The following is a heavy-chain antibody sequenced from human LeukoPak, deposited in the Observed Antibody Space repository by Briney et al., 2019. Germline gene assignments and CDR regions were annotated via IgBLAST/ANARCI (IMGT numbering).Heavy chain of an antibody. D-gene: IGHD4/OR15-4a*01. CDR1: GFTFSSYS. V-gene: IGHV3-48*01. CDR3: ARDNSYGAFDC. Sequence: GGSLRLSCAASGFTFSSYSMNWVRQAPGKGLEWVSYISSSSSTIYYADSVKGRFTISRDNAKNSLYLQMNSLRAEDTAVYYCARDNSYGAFDCWGQGTLVTVSS. J-gene: IGHJ4*02. CDR2: ISSSSSTI.